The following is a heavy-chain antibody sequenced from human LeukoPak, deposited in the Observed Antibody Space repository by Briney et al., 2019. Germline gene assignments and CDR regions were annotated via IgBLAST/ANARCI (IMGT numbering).Heavy chain of an antibody. D-gene: IGHD3-22*01. CDR3: ARLDSSSYWFFDL. J-gene: IGHJ2*01. V-gene: IGHV4-59*08. CDR2: VSYSGST. CDR1: GGPISGNY. Sequence: SETLSLTCTVSGGPISGNYWSWIRQPPGKGLESIGYVSYSGSTNYNPSLKSRVTISVDTSKSQFSLKLNSVTAADTAVYFCARLDSSSYWFFDLWGRGTLVTVSS.